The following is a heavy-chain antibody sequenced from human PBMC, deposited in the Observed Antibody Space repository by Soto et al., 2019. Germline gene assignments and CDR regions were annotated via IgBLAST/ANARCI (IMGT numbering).Heavy chain of an antibody. Sequence: LSLTCAVYGGSFSGYYWSWIRQPPGKGLEWIGEINHSGSTNYNPSLKSRVTISVDTSKNQFSLQLNSVTPEDTAIYFCARDGGGYSTSFAMDVWGQGTPVTVSS. V-gene: IGHV4-34*01. CDR1: GGSFSGYY. J-gene: IGHJ6*02. CDR2: INHSGST. D-gene: IGHD6-6*01. CDR3: ARDGGGYSTSFAMDV.